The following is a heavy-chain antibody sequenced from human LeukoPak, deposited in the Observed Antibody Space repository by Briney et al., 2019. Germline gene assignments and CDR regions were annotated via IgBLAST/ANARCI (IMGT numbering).Heavy chain of an antibody. CDR3: ARDKATVTTPYFDY. V-gene: IGHV1-2*02. J-gene: IGHJ4*02. Sequence: GASVKVSCKASGYTFTGYYLHWVRQAPGQGLEWMGWINCNSGGTNYAQKFQGRVTMTRDTSISTVYMELSRLIFGDTAVYYCARDKATVTTPYFDYWGQGTQVTVSS. CDR2: INCNSGGT. CDR1: GYTFTGYY. D-gene: IGHD4-17*01.